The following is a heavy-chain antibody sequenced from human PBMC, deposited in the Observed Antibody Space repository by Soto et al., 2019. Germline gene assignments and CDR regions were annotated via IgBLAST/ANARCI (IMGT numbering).Heavy chain of an antibody. J-gene: IGHJ6*02. V-gene: IGHV3-30-3*01. CDR1: GFTFSSYA. Sequence: QVQLVESGGGVVQPGRSLRLSCAASGFTFSSYAMHWVRQAPGKGLEWVAVISYDGSNKYYADSVKGRFTISRGNSKNTLYLQMNSLRAEDTAVYYCARSVTVAHYYYYGMDVWGQGTTVTVSS. CDR2: ISYDGSNK. D-gene: IGHD4-17*01. CDR3: ARSVTVAHYYYYGMDV.